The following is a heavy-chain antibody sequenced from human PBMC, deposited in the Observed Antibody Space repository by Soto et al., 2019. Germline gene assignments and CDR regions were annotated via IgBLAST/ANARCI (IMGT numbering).Heavy chain of an antibody. V-gene: IGHV3-15*07. Sequence: PGGSLRLSCAASGFTFSNAWMNWVRQAPGKGLEWVGSIKSKTDGGTTDYAAPVKGRFTISRDDSKNTLYLQMNSLKTEDTAVYYCTTDLDVVVPAAMWPELDYYYGMDVWGQGTTVTVSS. CDR3: TTDLDVVVPAAMWPELDYYYGMDV. CDR1: GFTFSNAW. J-gene: IGHJ6*02. CDR2: IKSKTDGGTT. D-gene: IGHD2-2*01.